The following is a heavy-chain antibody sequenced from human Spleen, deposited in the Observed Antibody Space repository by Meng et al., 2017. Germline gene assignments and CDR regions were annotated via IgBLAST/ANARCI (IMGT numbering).Heavy chain of an antibody. D-gene: IGHD6-19*01. V-gene: IGHV4-39*07. CDR3: ARDAIAVAGTDY. CDR1: GGSISSSSYY. J-gene: IGHJ4*02. CDR2: IYYSGST. Sequence: SETLSLTCTVSGGSISSSSYYWGWIRRPPGKGLEWIGSIYYSGSTYYNPSLKSRVTISVDTSKNQFSLKLSSVTAADTAVYYCARDAIAVAGTDYWGQGTLVTVSS.